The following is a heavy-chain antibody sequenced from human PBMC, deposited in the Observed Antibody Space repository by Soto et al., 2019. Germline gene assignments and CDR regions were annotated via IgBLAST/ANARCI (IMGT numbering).Heavy chain of an antibody. D-gene: IGHD3-3*01. Sequence: SETLCLTCAVYGGSFSGYYWSWIRQPPGKGLEWIGEINHSGTTNYNPSLKSRVTISVDTSKNQFSLKLSSVTAADTAVYYCARGGGYNFWTGHNYYYYYMDVWGKGTTVTVSS. CDR2: INHSGTT. CDR1: GGSFSGYY. V-gene: IGHV4-34*01. J-gene: IGHJ6*03. CDR3: ARGGGYNFWTGHNYYYYYMDV.